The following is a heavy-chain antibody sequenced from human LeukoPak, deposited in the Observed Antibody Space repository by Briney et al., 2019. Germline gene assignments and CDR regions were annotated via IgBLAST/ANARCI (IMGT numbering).Heavy chain of an antibody. CDR2: IWYDGSNK. J-gene: IGHJ4*02. Sequence: GGSLRLSCAASGFTFSSYGMHWVRQAPGKGLAGVAVIWYDGSNKYYADSVKGRFTISRDNSKNTLYLQMNSLRAEDTAVYYCARGRLLWFGESYYFDYWGQGTLVTVSS. V-gene: IGHV3-33*01. D-gene: IGHD3-10*01. CDR3: ARGRLLWFGESYYFDY. CDR1: GFTFSSYG.